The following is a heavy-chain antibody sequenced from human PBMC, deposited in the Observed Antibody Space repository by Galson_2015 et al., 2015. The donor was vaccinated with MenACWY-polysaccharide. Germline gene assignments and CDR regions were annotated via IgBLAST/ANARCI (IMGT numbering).Heavy chain of an antibody. CDR1: GFTFSSYA. CDR2: ISGSGGST. J-gene: IGHJ4*02. V-gene: IGHV3-23*01. Sequence: SLRLSCAASGFTFSSYAMSWVRQAPGKGLEWVSAISGSGGSTYYADSVKGRFTISRDNSKNTLYLQMNSLRAEDTAVYYCAKDWGYDSSGYLLPNYFDYWGQGTLVTVSS. CDR3: AKDWGYDSSGYLLPNYFDY. D-gene: IGHD3-22*01.